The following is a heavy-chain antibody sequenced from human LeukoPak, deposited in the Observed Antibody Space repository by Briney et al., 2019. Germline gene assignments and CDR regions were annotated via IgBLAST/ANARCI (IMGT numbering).Heavy chain of an antibody. V-gene: IGHV3-7*01. Sequence: GGSLRLSCVVSGFTFSSHWMSWVRQAPGRGLEWVANIKEDGSEKYYVDSVKGRFTISRDNAKKSLYLQMDSLRAEDTAVYYCATHGYSELRYFDWSTNEWGQGTLVTVSS. CDR2: IKEDGSEK. J-gene: IGHJ4*02. CDR1: GFTFSSHW. CDR3: ATHGYSELRYFDWSTNE. D-gene: IGHD3-9*01.